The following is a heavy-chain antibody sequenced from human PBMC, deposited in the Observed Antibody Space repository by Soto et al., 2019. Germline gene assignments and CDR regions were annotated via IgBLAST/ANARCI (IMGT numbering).Heavy chain of an antibody. Sequence: GASVKVSCKASGFTFTSSGMQWVRQARGQRLEWIGWIVVGSGNTNYAQKFQERVTITRDMSTSTAYMELSSLRSEDTAVYYCAAGVAVDIVATNEYYYYGMDVWG. CDR2: IVVGSGNT. V-gene: IGHV1-58*02. J-gene: IGHJ6*02. D-gene: IGHD5-12*01. CDR1: GFTFTSSG. CDR3: AAGVAVDIVATNEYYYYGMDV.